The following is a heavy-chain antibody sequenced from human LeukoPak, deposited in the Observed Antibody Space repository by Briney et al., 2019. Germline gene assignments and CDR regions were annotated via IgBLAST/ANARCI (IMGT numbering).Heavy chain of an antibody. CDR2: ISAYNGNT. Sequence: ASVNVSCKASVYTFISYGISWVRQAPGQALEWLGWISAYNGNTNYAQKLQGRVTMTTDTSTSTAYMELRSLRSDDTAVYYCARDLGGGYCSSTSCRNYYYYGMDVWGQGTTVTVSS. CDR3: ARDLGGGYCSSTSCRNYYYYGMDV. V-gene: IGHV1-18*01. D-gene: IGHD2-2*01. J-gene: IGHJ6*02. CDR1: VYTFISYG.